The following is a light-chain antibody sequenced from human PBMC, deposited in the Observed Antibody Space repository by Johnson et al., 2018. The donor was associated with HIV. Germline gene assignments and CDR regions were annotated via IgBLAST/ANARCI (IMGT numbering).Light chain of an antibody. CDR3: GTWDSSLSGFYA. CDR1: SSNIGNNY. J-gene: IGLJ1*01. CDR2: DNN. Sequence: QAVLTQPPSVSAAPGQTVTISCSGSSSNIGNNYVSWYQQLPGTAPKLLIYDNNKRPSGIPDRFSGSKSGTSATLGITGLQTGDEADYYCGTWDSSLSGFYAFGTGTKVTVL. V-gene: IGLV1-51*01.